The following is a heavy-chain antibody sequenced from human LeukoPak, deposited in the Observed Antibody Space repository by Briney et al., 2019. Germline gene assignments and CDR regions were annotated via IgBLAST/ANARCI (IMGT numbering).Heavy chain of an antibody. CDR2: INHSGST. CDR1: GGSFSGYY. J-gene: IGHJ5*02. D-gene: IGHD3-22*01. Sequence: PSETLSLTCAVYGGSFSGYYWSWIRQPPGKGLEWIGEINHSGSTNYNPSLKSRVTISVDTSKNQFSLKLSSVTAADTAVYYCARASSYYDSSGYRDGWFDPWGQGTLVTVSS. CDR3: ARASSYYDSSGYRDGWFDP. V-gene: IGHV4-34*01.